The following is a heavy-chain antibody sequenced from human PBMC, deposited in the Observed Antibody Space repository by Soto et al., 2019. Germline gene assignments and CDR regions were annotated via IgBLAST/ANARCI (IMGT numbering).Heavy chain of an antibody. Sequence: QVQLQESGPGLVKPSETLSLTFTVSGGSISSYYWSWIRQPPGKGLEWIGYIYYSGSTNYNPSLKSRVTISVDTSKNQFSLKLSSVTAADTAVYYCARASQRLLPGWFDPWGQGTLVTVSS. CDR3: ARASQRLLPGWFDP. J-gene: IGHJ5*02. V-gene: IGHV4-59*01. D-gene: IGHD2-15*01. CDR1: GGSISSYY. CDR2: IYYSGST.